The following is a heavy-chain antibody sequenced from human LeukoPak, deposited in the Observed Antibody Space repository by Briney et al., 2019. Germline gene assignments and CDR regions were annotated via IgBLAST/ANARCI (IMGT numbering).Heavy chain of an antibody. D-gene: IGHD4-11*01. CDR2: IRYDGSNK. CDR1: GFTFSSYG. CDR3: AKGTYDQDYSMSY. J-gene: IGHJ4*02. V-gene: IGHV3-30*02. Sequence: GGSLRLSCAASGFTFSSYGMHWVRQAPGKGLEWVAFIRYDGSNKYYADSVKGRFTISRDNSKNTLYLQMNSLRAEDTAVYYCAKGTYDQDYSMSYWGQGTLVTVSS.